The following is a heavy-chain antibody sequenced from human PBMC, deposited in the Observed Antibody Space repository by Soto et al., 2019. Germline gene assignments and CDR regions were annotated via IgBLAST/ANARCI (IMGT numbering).Heavy chain of an antibody. CDR1: GYSFTNYW. Sequence: PGESLKISCKDSGYSFTNYWFAWVRQMPGKGLEWMGIIYPGDSDSRYSPSFQGQVTISADKSFSTVYLQWSSLKASDTAVYYCARHHSREYSFAYISFDSWGQGTMVTVSS. J-gene: IGHJ4*02. V-gene: IGHV5-51*01. D-gene: IGHD5-18*01. CDR2: IYPGDSDS. CDR3: ARHHSREYSFAYISFDS.